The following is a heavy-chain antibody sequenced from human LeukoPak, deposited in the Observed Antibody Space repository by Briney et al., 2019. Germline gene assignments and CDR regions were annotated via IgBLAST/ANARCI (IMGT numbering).Heavy chain of an antibody. Sequence: ASVKVSCKASGYTFTSYYMHWVRQAPGQGLEWMGIITPSGGSPSYAQKFQGRVTMTRDMSTSTAYMELSSLRSEDTAVYYCARGFGGCSGGSCSRTLGHSYYYYMDVWGKGTTVTVSS. D-gene: IGHD2-15*01. CDR2: ITPSGGSP. J-gene: IGHJ6*03. V-gene: IGHV1-46*01. CDR1: GYTFTSYY. CDR3: ARGFGGCSGGSCSRTLGHSYYYYMDV.